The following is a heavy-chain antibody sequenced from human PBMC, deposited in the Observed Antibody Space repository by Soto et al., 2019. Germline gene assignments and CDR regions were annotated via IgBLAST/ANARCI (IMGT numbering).Heavy chain of an antibody. CDR3: ATQGLTTYYFGY. CDR1: GYSFASQW. Sequence: PGESLKISCKFSGYSFASQWISWVRQVPGKGQEWMGRIDLSESYTTYNPSFQGHVTFSADKSITTAYLQWRSLEASDTATYYCATQGLTTYYFGYWGQGTLVTVSS. V-gene: IGHV5-10-1*01. CDR2: IDLSESYT. J-gene: IGHJ4*02.